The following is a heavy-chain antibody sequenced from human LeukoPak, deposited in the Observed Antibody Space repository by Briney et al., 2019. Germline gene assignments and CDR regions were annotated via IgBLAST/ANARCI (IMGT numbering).Heavy chain of an antibody. Sequence: ASVKVSCKASGYTFTGYYMHWVRQAPGQGLEWMGRINPNSGGTNYAQKFQGKVTTTRDTSISTAYMELSRLRSDDTAVYYCARDPYYYDSSGYTRFDYWGQGTLVTVSS. CDR1: GYTFTGYY. J-gene: IGHJ4*02. D-gene: IGHD3-22*01. CDR2: INPNSGGT. CDR3: ARDPYYYDSSGYTRFDY. V-gene: IGHV1-2*06.